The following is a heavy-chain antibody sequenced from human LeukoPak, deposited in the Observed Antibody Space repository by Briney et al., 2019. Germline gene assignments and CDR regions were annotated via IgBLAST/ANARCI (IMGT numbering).Heavy chain of an antibody. D-gene: IGHD1-26*01. CDR1: GFTFSDYY. CDR2: ISSSGSTI. Sequence: GGSLRLSCAASGFTFSDYYMSWIRQAPGKGLEWVSYISSSGSTIYYADSVKGRFTISRDNSKNTLYLQMNSLRAEDTAVYYCAKEVGATPGYYFDYWGQGTLVTVSS. V-gene: IGHV3-11*01. CDR3: AKEVGATPGYYFDY. J-gene: IGHJ4*02.